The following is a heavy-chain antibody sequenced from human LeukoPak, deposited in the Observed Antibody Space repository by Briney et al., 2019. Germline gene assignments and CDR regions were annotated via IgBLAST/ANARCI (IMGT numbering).Heavy chain of an antibody. Sequence: ASVKVSCKVSGYTLTELSMHWVRQAPGKGLEWMGGFDPEDGETIYAQKFQGRVTMTEDTSTDTAYMELSSLRSEDTAVYYCATNTRFLGLLYYFDYWGQGTLVTVSS. D-gene: IGHD3-3*01. CDR3: ATNTRFLGLLYYFDY. CDR1: GYTLTELS. V-gene: IGHV1-24*01. J-gene: IGHJ4*02. CDR2: FDPEDGET.